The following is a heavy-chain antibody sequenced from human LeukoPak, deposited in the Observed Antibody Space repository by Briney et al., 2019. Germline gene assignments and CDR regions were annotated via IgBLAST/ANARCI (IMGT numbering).Heavy chain of an antibody. J-gene: IGHJ3*02. Sequence: SETLSLTCTVSGGSISSYYWSWIRQPAGKGLEWIGRIYTSGSTNYNPSLKSRVTMSVDTSKNQFSLKLSSVTAADTAVYYCARSGDYVTSDAFDIWGQGTMVTVSS. CDR3: ARSGDYVTSDAFDI. V-gene: IGHV4-4*07. CDR2: IYTSGST. D-gene: IGHD4-17*01. CDR1: GGSISSYY.